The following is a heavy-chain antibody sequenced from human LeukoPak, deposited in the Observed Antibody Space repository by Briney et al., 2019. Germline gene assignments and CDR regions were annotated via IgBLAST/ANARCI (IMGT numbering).Heavy chain of an antibody. D-gene: IGHD3-16*01. CDR1: GFTFSVYS. Sequence: GGSLRLSCAASGFTFSVYSMNWVRQPPGKGLEWVSYITSNSATIQYADSVKGRFTISRDNAKNSLSLQMNSLRDEDTAVYYCARSVGGHFAYWGQGMLVTVSS. J-gene: IGHJ4*02. CDR2: ITSNSATI. CDR3: ARSVGGHFAY. V-gene: IGHV3-48*02.